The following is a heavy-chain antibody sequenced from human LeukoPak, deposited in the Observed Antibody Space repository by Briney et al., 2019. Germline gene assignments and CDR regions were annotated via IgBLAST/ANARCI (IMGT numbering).Heavy chain of an antibody. V-gene: IGHV4-39*02. J-gene: IGHJ6*02. Sequence: KPSETLSLTCTVSGGSISSSSYYWGWIRQPPGKGLEWIGRIYYSGSTYYNPSLKSRVTISVDTSKNQFSLKLSSVTAADTAVYYCAREDYGDYSYYYYYGMDVWGQGTTVTVSS. D-gene: IGHD4-17*01. CDR3: AREDYGDYSYYYYYGMDV. CDR1: GGSISSSSYY. CDR2: IYYSGST.